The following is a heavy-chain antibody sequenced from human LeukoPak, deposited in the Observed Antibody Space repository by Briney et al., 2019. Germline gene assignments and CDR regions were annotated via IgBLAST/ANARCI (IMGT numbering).Heavy chain of an antibody. Sequence: GGSLRLSCAASGFTFSHHWLTWVRQAPGKGLEWVAVISYDGGNKYYADSVRGRFTISRDNSKNTLCLQMNSLRAEDTAVYYCARTPAAAGSLFDYWGQGTLVTVSP. CDR3: ARTPAAAGSLFDY. D-gene: IGHD6-13*01. CDR2: ISYDGGNK. V-gene: IGHV3-30*03. J-gene: IGHJ4*02. CDR1: GFTFSHHW.